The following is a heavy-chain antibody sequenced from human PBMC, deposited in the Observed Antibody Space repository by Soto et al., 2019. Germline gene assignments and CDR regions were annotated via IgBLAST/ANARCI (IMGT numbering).Heavy chain of an antibody. V-gene: IGHV1-18*01. J-gene: IGHJ6*02. Sequence: ASVKVSCKASGYTFTSYGISWVRQAPGQGLEGMGWISAYNGNTNYAQKLQGRVTMTTDTSTSTAYMELRSLRSDDTAVYYCARDERCSSTSCYAVYYYYGMDVWGQGTTVTVSS. CDR3: ARDERCSSTSCYAVYYYYGMDV. CDR2: ISAYNGNT. D-gene: IGHD2-2*01. CDR1: GYTFTSYG.